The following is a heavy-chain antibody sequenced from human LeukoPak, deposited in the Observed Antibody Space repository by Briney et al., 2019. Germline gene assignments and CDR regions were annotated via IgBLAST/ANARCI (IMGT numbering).Heavy chain of an antibody. CDR1: GYTFTGYD. J-gene: IGHJ4*02. V-gene: IGHV1-2*02. Sequence: ASVKVSCKASGYTFTGYDMHWVRQAPGQGLEWMGWINPNSGGTSYAQRFQGRVTMTRDTSGSTAYMEVNSLRSDDTAVYYCVVAGTTFHYLDYWGQGSLVTVSS. D-gene: IGHD6-19*01. CDR2: INPNSGGT. CDR3: VVAGTTFHYLDY.